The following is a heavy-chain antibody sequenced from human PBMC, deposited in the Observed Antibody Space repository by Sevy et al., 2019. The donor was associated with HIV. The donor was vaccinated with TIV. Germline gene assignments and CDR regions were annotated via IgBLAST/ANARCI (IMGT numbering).Heavy chain of an antibody. Sequence: GGSLRLSCAASGFTVSSNYMSWVRQAPGKGLEWVSVIYSGGSTYYADSVKGRFTISRDNSKNTLYLQMNSLRAEDTAVYYCARVQGTGFPYYYYYGMDVWGQGTTVTVSS. J-gene: IGHJ6*02. CDR3: ARVQGTGFPYYYYYGMDV. CDR1: GFTVSSNY. D-gene: IGHD2-15*01. CDR2: IYSGGST. V-gene: IGHV3-53*01.